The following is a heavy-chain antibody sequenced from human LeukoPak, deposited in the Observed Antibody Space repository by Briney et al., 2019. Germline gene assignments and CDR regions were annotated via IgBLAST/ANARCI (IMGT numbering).Heavy chain of an antibody. V-gene: IGHV3-53*01. CDR3: ARDRRD. Sequence: GGSLRLSCAVSGLTVSTSYMTWVRQAPGKGLEWVSLIYSGGSTFYADSVRGRFTISRDTLKNVLFLEMNSLRAEDTAVYYCARDRRDWGQGTLVTVSS. CDR2: IYSGGST. J-gene: IGHJ4*02. CDR1: GLTVSTSY.